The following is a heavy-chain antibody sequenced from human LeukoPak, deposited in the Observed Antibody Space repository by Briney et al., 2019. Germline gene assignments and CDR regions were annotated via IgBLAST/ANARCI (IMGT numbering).Heavy chain of an antibody. CDR3: ARYVVYGSGFYYFDY. CDR1: GGSISSSSYY. D-gene: IGHD3-10*01. Sequence: SETLSLTCTVSGGSISSSSYYWSWIRQPPGKGLEWIATINYSGSTYYNPSLKSRVTISVDTSKNQFSLKLSSVTATDTTVYYCARYVVYGSGFYYFDYWGQGTLVTVSS. J-gene: IGHJ4*02. CDR2: INYSGST. V-gene: IGHV4-39*01.